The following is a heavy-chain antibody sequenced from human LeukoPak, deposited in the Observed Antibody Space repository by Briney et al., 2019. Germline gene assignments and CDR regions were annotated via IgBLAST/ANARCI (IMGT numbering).Heavy chain of an antibody. CDR2: ISGSAGST. CDR3: ARDVADYGGNGDY. Sequence: GGSLRLSCTASGFTFSSSAMSWVRQAPGKGLEWVSDISGSAGSTYYADSVKGRFTISRDNSKNTLFLQMNSLRAEDTAVYYCARDVADYGGNGDYWGQGTLVTVSS. J-gene: IGHJ4*02. V-gene: IGHV3-23*01. D-gene: IGHD4-23*01. CDR1: GFTFSSSA.